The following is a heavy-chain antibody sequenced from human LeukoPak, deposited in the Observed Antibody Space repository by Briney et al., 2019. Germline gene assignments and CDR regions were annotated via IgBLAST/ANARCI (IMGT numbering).Heavy chain of an antibody. Sequence: SETLSLTCSVSAGSISSSSWWSWVRQSPVKGLEWIGEIYLYGTTNYNPSLKSRVTMSVDTSKNQFSLKLSSVTAADTAVYYCARETKIAAYDAFDIWGQGTMVTVSS. V-gene: IGHV4-4*02. CDR3: ARETKIAAYDAFDI. CDR2: IYLYGTT. CDR1: AGSISSSSW. D-gene: IGHD6-6*01. J-gene: IGHJ3*02.